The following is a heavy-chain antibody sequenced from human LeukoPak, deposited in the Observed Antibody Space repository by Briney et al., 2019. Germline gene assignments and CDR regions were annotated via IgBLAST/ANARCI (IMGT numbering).Heavy chain of an antibody. J-gene: IGHJ6*02. CDR3: ARLPGYCSSTSCPGAGYYYYYGMDV. Sequence: NPSETLSLTCTVSGGSISSYYWSWIRQPPGKGLEWIGYIYYSGSTNYNPSLKSRVTISVDTSKNQFSLKLSSVTAADTAVYYCARLPGYCSSTSCPGAGYYYYYGMDVWGQGTTVTVSS. V-gene: IGHV4-59*08. CDR2: IYYSGST. CDR1: GGSISSYY. D-gene: IGHD2-2*01.